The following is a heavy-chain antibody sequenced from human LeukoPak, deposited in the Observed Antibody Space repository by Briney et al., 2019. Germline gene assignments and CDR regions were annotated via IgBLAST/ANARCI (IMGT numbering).Heavy chain of an antibody. J-gene: IGHJ4*02. V-gene: IGHV3-30*18. CDR3: AKDGQWLATGSFDY. CDR1: GFSFSSYG. CDR2: ISYDGSNK. Sequence: AGGSLRLSCAASGFSFSSYGMHWVRQAPGKGLEWVAVISYDGSNKYYADSVKGRFTISRDNSKNTLYLQMHSLRAEDTAVYYCAKDGQWLATGSFDYWGQGTLVTVSS. D-gene: IGHD6-19*01.